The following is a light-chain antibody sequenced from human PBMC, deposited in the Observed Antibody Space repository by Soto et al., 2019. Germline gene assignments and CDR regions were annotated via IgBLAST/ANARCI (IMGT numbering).Light chain of an antibody. J-gene: IGKJ5*01. CDR2: GAS. CDR1: QSVTTR. V-gene: IGKV3-20*01. CDR3: QQYGGSPIT. Sequence: EIVFTQSPDTLSLSPGGRATLSCRASQSVTTRLAWYQQKPGQPPRLLISGASVRASGVPVRISGSGSGTDFTLTISRLEPEDFALYYCQQYGGSPITSGLGTRLEIK.